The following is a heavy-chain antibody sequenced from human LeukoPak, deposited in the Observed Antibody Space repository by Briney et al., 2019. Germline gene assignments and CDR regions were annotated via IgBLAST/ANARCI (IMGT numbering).Heavy chain of an antibody. Sequence: PGGSLRLSCAASGFTFSSYSMNWVRQAPGKGLVWVSSISSSSSYIYYADSVKGRFTISRDNAKNSLYLQMNSLRAEDTAVYYCARDRSGWSKFDYWGQGTLVTVSS. CDR1: GFTFSSYS. CDR2: ISSSSSYI. J-gene: IGHJ4*02. D-gene: IGHD6-19*01. CDR3: ARDRSGWSKFDY. V-gene: IGHV3-21*01.